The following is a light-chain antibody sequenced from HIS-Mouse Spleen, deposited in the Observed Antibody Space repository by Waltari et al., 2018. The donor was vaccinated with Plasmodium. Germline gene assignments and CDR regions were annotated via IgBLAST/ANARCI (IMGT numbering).Light chain of an antibody. CDR2: EGS. CDR3: CSYAGSSTYV. V-gene: IGLV2-23*01. CDR1: SSDVGSYNL. J-gene: IGLJ1*01. Sequence: QSALTPPASVSASPGQSITISCTGTSSDVGSYNLVSWYQPHPGKAPKLMIYEGSKRPSGVSNRFSGSKSGNTASLTISGLQAEDEADYYCCSYAGSSTYVFGTGTKVTVL.